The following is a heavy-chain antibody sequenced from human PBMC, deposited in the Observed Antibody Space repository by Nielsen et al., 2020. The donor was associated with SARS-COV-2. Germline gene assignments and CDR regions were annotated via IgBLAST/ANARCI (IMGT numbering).Heavy chain of an antibody. D-gene: IGHD6-19*01. CDR3: AKDSSYSSGWYKGADY. V-gene: IGHV3-30*18. CDR2: ISYDGSNK. Sequence: GGSLTLSCAASGVTFSSYGMHWVRPAPGKGLEWVAVISYDGSNKYYADSVKGRFTISRDNSKNTLYLQMNSLRAEDTAVYYCAKDSSYSSGWYKGADYWGQGTLVTVSS. CDR1: GVTFSSYG. J-gene: IGHJ4*02.